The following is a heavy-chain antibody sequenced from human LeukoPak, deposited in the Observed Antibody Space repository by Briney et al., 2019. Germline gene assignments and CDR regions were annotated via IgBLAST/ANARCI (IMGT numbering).Heavy chain of an antibody. D-gene: IGHD6-19*01. V-gene: IGHV3-7*01. J-gene: IGHJ4*02. CDR3: ARGSLYSSGRSYRHPDY. CDR2: IKEDGSEK. CDR1: GFIFSTYW. Sequence: HPGGSLRLSCAASGFIFSTYWMNWVRQAPGKGLEWAATIKEDGSEKYYVDSVKGRFTISRDNAKKSMYLQMNSLRAEDTAIYYCARGSLYSSGRSYRHPDYWGQGTLVTVSS.